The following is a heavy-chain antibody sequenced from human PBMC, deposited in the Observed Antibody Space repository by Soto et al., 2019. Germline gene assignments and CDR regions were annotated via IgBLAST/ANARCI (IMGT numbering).Heavy chain of an antibody. D-gene: IGHD4-17*01. CDR2: IYSGGST. CDR1: GFTVSSNY. J-gene: IGHJ4*02. CDR3: ARGPRGVTVTTIRYYFDY. V-gene: IGHV3-53*04. Sequence: EVQLVESGGGLVQPGGSLRLSCAASGFTVSSNYMSWVRQAPGKGLEWVSVIYSGGSTYYAYSVKGRFTISRHNSKNPLYLKMNSLRAEDTAVYYCARGPRGVTVTTIRYYFDYWGQGTLVTVSS.